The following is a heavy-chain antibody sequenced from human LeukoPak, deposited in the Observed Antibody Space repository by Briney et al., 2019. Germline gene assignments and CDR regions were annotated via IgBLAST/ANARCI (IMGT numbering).Heavy chain of an antibody. CDR1: GFTFSSYG. D-gene: IGHD3-10*01. Sequence: GGSLRLSCAASGFTFSSYGMNWVRQAPGKGLEWVANIKQDGSEKYYVDSVKGRFTISRDNAKNSLYLQMNSLRAEDTAVYYCSMVRGVIDYWGQGTLVTVSS. V-gene: IGHV3-7*01. CDR3: SMVRGVIDY. CDR2: IKQDGSEK. J-gene: IGHJ4*02.